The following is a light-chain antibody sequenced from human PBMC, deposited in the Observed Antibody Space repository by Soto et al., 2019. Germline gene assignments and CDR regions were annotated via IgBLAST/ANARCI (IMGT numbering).Light chain of an antibody. CDR2: DAS. CDR1: QSVSSS. V-gene: IGKV3-11*01. J-gene: IGKJ3*01. Sequence: EIVLTQSPDTPSLSPGERATLSCRASQSVSSSLAWYQQKPGQAPRLLIYDASTRATGIPARFSGSGSGTDFTLTISSLEPEDFAVYYCQQRSNWPPEVTFGPGTKVDIK. CDR3: QQRSNWPPEVT.